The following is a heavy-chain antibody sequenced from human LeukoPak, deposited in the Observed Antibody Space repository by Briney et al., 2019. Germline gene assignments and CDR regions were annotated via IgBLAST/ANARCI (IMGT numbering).Heavy chain of an antibody. V-gene: IGHV3-21*01. J-gene: IGHJ4*02. Sequence: GGSLRLSCAASGFTFSSYSMNWVRQAPGKGLEWVSSISSSSSYIYYADSVKGRFTISRDNAKNSLYLQMNSLRAEDTAVYFCARDEGVLVATIFTLFDYWGQGTLVTVSS. CDR2: ISSSSSYI. D-gene: IGHD5-12*01. CDR3: ARDEGVLVATIFTLFDY. CDR1: GFTFSSYS.